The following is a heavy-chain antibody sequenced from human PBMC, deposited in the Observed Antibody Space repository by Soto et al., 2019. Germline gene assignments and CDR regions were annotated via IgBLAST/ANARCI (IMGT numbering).Heavy chain of an antibody. CDR1: GYTFTSYA. Sequence: ASVKVSCKASGYTFTSYAMHWVRQAPGQRLEWMGWINAGNGNTKYSQKFQGRVTITRDTSASTAYMELSSLRSEDTAVYYCARDLWDGYTVDPWGQGTLVTDS. CDR2: INAGNGNT. J-gene: IGHJ5*02. V-gene: IGHV1-3*01. D-gene: IGHD5-12*01. CDR3: ARDLWDGYTVDP.